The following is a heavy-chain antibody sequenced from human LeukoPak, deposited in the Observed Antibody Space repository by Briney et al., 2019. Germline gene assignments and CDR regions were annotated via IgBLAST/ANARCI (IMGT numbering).Heavy chain of an antibody. D-gene: IGHD3-22*01. CDR2: IYYSGST. Sequence: SETLSLTCTVSGGSISSGDYYWSWIRQPPGKGLEWIGYIYYSGSTYYNPSLKSRVTISVDTSKNQFSLKLSSVTAADTAVYYCAREALGVDDSSGYYRFDPWGQGTLVTVSS. CDR3: AREALGVDDSSGYYRFDP. J-gene: IGHJ5*02. CDR1: GGSISSGDYY. V-gene: IGHV4-30-4*01.